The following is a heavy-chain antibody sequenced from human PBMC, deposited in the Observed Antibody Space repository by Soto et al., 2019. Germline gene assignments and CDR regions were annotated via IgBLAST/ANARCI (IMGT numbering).Heavy chain of an antibody. CDR1: GFTVSSNY. D-gene: IGHD3-16*01. Sequence: GGSLRLSCAASGFTVSSNYMSWVRQAPGKGLEWVSSISGSGFKKYYADSVKGRFTISRDNSKNTLYLQMNSLRAEDTAVYYCAMGLERTAPTLSYYYGMDLWGQGTTVTVSS. J-gene: IGHJ6*02. V-gene: IGHV3-23*01. CDR2: ISGSGFKK. CDR3: AMGLERTAPTLSYYYGMDL.